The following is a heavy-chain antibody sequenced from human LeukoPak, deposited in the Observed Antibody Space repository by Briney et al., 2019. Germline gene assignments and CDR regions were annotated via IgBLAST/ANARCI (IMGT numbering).Heavy chain of an antibody. V-gene: IGHV1-69*05. J-gene: IGHJ6*02. Sequence: TCTVSGGTFSSYAISWVRQAPGQGLEWMGGIIPIFGTANYAQKFQGRVTITTDESTSTAYMELSSLRSEDTAVYYCARDCSGGSCLLTGMDVWGQGTTVTVSS. CDR2: IIPIFGTA. D-gene: IGHD2-15*01. CDR1: GGTFSSYA. CDR3: ARDCSGGSCLLTGMDV.